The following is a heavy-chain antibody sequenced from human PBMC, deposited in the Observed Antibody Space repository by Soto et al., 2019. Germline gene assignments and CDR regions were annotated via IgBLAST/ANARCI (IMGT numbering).Heavy chain of an antibody. J-gene: IGHJ6*02. V-gene: IGHV3-30*18. Sequence: GGSLRLCCAACGLTFSRYGMHWVRQAPGKGLEWVAVISYDGSNKYYADSVKGRFTISRDNSKNTLYLQMNSLRAEDTAVYYCAKCMYSSGWYYYSGMDVWGQGTTVTVSS. CDR1: GLTFSRYG. CDR3: AKCMYSSGWYYYSGMDV. CDR2: ISYDGSNK. D-gene: IGHD6-19*01.